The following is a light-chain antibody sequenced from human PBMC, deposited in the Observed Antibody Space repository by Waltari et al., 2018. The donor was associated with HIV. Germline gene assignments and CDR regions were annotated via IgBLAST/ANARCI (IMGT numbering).Light chain of an antibody. Sequence: SLLTQPPSVSAAPGQTVTIYCSGRSSNIGNNFVSWYQQLPGAAPKLLIYDNNQRPSGIPDRFSGSKSGNTATLTISGTQTMDEGDYYCQTWDNSPVLFGGGTRLTVL. V-gene: IGLV1-51*01. CDR1: SSNIGNNF. J-gene: IGLJ2*01. CDR3: QTWDNSPVL. CDR2: DNN.